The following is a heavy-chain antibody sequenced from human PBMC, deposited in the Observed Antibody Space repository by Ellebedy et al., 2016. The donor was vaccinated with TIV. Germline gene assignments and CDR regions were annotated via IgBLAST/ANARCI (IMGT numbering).Heavy chain of an antibody. D-gene: IGHD1-26*01. Sequence: AASVKVSCKASGYTFTGYGICWVRQAPGQGLEWMGWISTYNGNTNFAQKVQSRVTMTTDTSTSTAYMELRSLRSDDTAVYYCARERSGSGSYYNYFGMDVWGQGTTVTVSS. CDR3: ARERSGSGSYYNYFGMDV. J-gene: IGHJ6*02. V-gene: IGHV1-18*04. CDR1: GYTFTGYG. CDR2: ISTYNGNT.